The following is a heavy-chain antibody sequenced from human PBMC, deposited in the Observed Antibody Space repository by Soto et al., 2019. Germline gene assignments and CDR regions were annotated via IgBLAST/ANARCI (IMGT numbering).Heavy chain of an antibody. D-gene: IGHD3-22*01. CDR3: ARVDYYDSSGPFSDAFDI. V-gene: IGHV3-7*04. Sequence: QLVESGGGLVQPGGSLRLSCAASGFTFSSHWMSWVRQAPGKGLEWVANIKPDGSEKWYVDSVKGRFTISRDNAKNSLYLQMNSLRAEDTAVYYCARVDYYDSSGPFSDAFDIWGQGTMVTVSS. J-gene: IGHJ3*02. CDR1: GFTFSSHW. CDR2: IKPDGSEK.